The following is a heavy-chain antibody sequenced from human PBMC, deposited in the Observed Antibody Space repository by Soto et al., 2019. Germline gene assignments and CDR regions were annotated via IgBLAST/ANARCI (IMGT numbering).Heavy chain of an antibody. D-gene: IGHD6-13*01. CDR2: ISAYNGNT. V-gene: IGHV1-18*01. Sequence: QVQLVQSGAEVKKPGASVKVSCKASGYTFTSYGISWVRQAPGQGLEWMGWISAYNGNTNYAQKLQGRVTMTTDKSTSTAYMELRSLRSDDTAGYYCARDTHSSSDWYNWFDPWGQGTLVTVSS. CDR1: GYTFTSYG. CDR3: ARDTHSSSDWYNWFDP. J-gene: IGHJ5*02.